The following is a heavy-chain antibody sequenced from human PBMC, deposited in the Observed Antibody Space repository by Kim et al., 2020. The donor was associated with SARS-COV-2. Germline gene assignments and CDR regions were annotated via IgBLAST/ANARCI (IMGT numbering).Heavy chain of an antibody. CDR3: ARGGYDYIWRSYGPDYYYYYMDV. J-gene: IGHJ6*03. D-gene: IGHD3-16*01. V-gene: IGHV4-59*01. Sequence: SETLSPTCTVSGGSISSYYWSCIRQPPGKGLEWIGYTYYSGSTNYNPSLKSRVTISVDTSKNQFSLKLSSVTAANTAVYYCARGGYDYIWRSYGPDYYYYYMDVWGKGTTVTDSS. CDR1: GGSISSYY. CDR2: TYYSGST.